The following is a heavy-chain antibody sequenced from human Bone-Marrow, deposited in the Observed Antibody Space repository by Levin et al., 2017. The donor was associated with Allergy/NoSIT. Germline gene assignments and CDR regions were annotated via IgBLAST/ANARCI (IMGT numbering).Heavy chain of an antibody. CDR3: ARSPYCGDDCYYNDVDY. CDR1: GFNFLTYW. Sequence: GGSLRLSCKGSGFNFLTYWINWVRQTPGKGLEWMGRVDPTDSRAHYAPSFQGHVAFSIDKSVSAPFLHWSSLEASDTAVYYCARSPYCGDDCYYNDVDYWGQGTPVNVSS. CDR2: VDPTDSRA. D-gene: IGHD2-21*02. J-gene: IGHJ4*02. V-gene: IGHV5-10-1*01.